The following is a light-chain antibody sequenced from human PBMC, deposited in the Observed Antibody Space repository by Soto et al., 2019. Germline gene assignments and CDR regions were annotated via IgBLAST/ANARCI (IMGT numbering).Light chain of an antibody. CDR3: QTWDTGARVV. Sequence: QLVLTQSPSASASLGASVKLTCTLSSVHSSYAIAWHQQQPEKGPRYLMKLSSDGSHSKGDGIPDRFSGSSSGAERYLTISSLQSEDEADYYCQTWDTGARVVFGGGTQLTVL. J-gene: IGLJ2*01. CDR2: LSSDGSH. CDR1: SVHSSYA. V-gene: IGLV4-69*01.